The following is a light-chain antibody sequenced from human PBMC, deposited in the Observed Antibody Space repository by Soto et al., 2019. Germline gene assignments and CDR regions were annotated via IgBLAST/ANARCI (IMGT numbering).Light chain of an antibody. CDR1: QSISTW. CDR2: AAS. J-gene: IGKJ5*01. Sequence: DIQMTQSPSTLSASVGDRVTITCRASQSISTWLAWYQQKPGKAPKLLIYAASTLENGVPTRFSGTGSETEFTLTVSSLQPGDSATYYCQQYNDYITFGQGTRLEI. V-gene: IGKV1-5*01. CDR3: QQYNDYIT.